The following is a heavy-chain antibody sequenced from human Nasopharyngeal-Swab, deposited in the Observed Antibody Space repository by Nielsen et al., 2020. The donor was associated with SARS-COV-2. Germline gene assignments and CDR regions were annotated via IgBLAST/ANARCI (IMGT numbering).Heavy chain of an antibody. CDR3: ARDHKNWNFPNWFDP. CDR2: ISGSGGSR. D-gene: IGHD1-7*01. CDR1: GFTFSTYT. J-gene: IGHJ5*01. V-gene: IGHV3-23*01. Sequence: GESLKISCEASGFTFSTYTMNWVRQAPGKGLEWVSSISGSGGSRYYADSVKGRFTISRDNSKNTLYLQMNNLRAEDTAVYYCARDHKNWNFPNWFDPWGQGTLVTVSS.